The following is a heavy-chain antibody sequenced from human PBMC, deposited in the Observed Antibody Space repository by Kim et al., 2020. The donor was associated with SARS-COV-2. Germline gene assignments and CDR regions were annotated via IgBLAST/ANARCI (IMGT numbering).Heavy chain of an antibody. V-gene: IGHV4-39*01. Sequence: SETLSLTCTVSGGSITTGSHYWAWIRQPPGKGLEWIGTSYYSGNTYYNSSLRSRVTISVDTSKNQFFLKLRSVTAADTAVYYCARQSGLSREWYRWFDPWGQGTLATVSS. CDR3: ARQSGLSREWYRWFDP. D-gene: IGHD3-3*01. CDR2: SYYSGNT. CDR1: GGSITTGSHY. J-gene: IGHJ5*02.